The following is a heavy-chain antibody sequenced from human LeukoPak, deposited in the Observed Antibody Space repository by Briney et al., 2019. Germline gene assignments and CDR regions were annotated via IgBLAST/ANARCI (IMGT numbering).Heavy chain of an antibody. CDR2: IYYSGST. CDR3: ARVRRGSGYDLRPDIDY. CDR1: GGSISSYY. Sequence: SETLSLTCTVSGGSISSYYWSWIRQPPGKGLEWIGSIYYSGSTYYNPSLKSRVTISVDTSKNQFSLKLSSVTAADTAMYYCARVRRGSGYDLRPDIDYWGQGTLVTVSS. J-gene: IGHJ4*02. V-gene: IGHV4-59*12. D-gene: IGHD5-12*01.